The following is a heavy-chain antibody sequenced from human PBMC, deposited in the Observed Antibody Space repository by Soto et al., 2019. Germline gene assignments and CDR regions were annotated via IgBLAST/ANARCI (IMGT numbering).Heavy chain of an antibody. D-gene: IGHD3-22*01. J-gene: IGHJ4*02. Sequence: GASVKVSCKASGYTFSNYGISWVRQAPGQGLEWLGWISAYSGDTNFAQRFQGRVTMTTDTSTSTAYMELRSLTSDDTALYYCARDVVAITTGGPDYWGQGTLVTVSS. CDR2: ISAYSGDT. CDR1: GYTFSNYG. CDR3: ARDVVAITTGGPDY. V-gene: IGHV1-18*01.